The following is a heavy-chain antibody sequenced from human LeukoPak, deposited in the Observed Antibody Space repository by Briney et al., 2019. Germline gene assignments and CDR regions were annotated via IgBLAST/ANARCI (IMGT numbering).Heavy chain of an antibody. Sequence: GGSLRLSCAASGFTFSSYAMHWVRQAPGKGLEWVAVISYDGSNKYYADSVKGRFTISRDNSKNTLYLQMNGLRAEDTAVYYCARNLYCSSTSCYIYYYYGMDVWGQGTTVTVSS. CDR1: GFTFSSYA. J-gene: IGHJ6*02. V-gene: IGHV3-30-3*01. CDR2: ISYDGSNK. D-gene: IGHD2-2*01. CDR3: ARNLYCSSTSCYIYYYYGMDV.